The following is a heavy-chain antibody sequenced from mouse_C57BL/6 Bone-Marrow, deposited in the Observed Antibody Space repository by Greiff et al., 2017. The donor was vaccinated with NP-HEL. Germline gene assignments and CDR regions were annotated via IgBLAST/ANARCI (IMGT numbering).Heavy chain of an antibody. CDR2: INPGSGGT. V-gene: IGHV1-54*01. Sequence: VQLQQSGAELVRPGTSVKVSCKASGYAFTNYLIEWVKQRPGQGLEWIGVINPGSGGTNYNEKFKGKATLTADKSSSTAYMQLSSLTSEDSAVYFCARWGGRGFAYWGQGTLVTVSA. CDR3: ARWGGRGFAY. CDR1: GYAFTNYL. D-gene: IGHD3-3*01. J-gene: IGHJ3*01.